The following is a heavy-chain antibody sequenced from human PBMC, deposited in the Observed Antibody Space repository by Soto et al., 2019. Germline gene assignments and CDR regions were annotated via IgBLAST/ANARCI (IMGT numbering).Heavy chain of an antibody. CDR1: GYTFTRYG. CDR3: AMVDVYVTPSPQDV. D-gene: IGHD3-16*01. Sequence: QVQLVQSGAEVKNPGASVKVSCKASGYTFTRYGIGWARQAPGQGLERMGWINTYNGNTNYAQNVPGRVTLTTDTSTSTAYMELRSLRSHDTAIYYCAMVDVYVTPSPQDVWGQGTTVIVSS. CDR2: INTYNGNT. J-gene: IGHJ6*02. V-gene: IGHV1-18*01.